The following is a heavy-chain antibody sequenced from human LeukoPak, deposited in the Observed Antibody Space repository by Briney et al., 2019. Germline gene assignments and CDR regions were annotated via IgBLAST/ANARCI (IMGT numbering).Heavy chain of an antibody. CDR1: GGSISSRSYS. J-gene: IGHJ5*02. Sequence: SETLSLTCTVSGGSISSRSYSWGRIRQPPGKGLGGVGSFYYSGSTYYTPSPKRRVTISVDTTKNQFSLKLSSVTAADTAVYYCARHVRKRGIAVAGTPGWFDPWGQGTLVTVSS. CDR2: FYYSGST. V-gene: IGHV4-39*01. CDR3: ARHVRKRGIAVAGTPGWFDP. D-gene: IGHD6-19*01.